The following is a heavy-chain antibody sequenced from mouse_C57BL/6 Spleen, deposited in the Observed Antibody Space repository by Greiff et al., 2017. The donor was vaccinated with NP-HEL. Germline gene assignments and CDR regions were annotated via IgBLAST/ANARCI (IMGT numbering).Heavy chain of an antibody. J-gene: IGHJ4*01. D-gene: IGHD1-1*01. CDR1: GFTFSDYY. V-gene: IGHV5-16*01. CDR2: INYDGSST. Sequence: EVHLVESEGGLVQPGSSMKLSCTASGFTFSDYYMAWVRQVPEKGLEWVANINYDGSSTYYLDSLKSRFIISRDNAKNTLYLQMSSLKSEDPATYYCAGDGGSSWDYAMDYWGQGTSVTVSS. CDR3: AGDGGSSWDYAMDY.